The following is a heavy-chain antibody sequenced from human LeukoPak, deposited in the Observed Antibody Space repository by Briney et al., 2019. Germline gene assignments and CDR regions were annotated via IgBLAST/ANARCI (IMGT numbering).Heavy chain of an antibody. J-gene: IGHJ5*01. CDR2: IYLSGNT. Sequence: SETLSLTCTVSGGSINSGDSYWSWIRQPPGKGLEWIGYIYLSGNTYYHPSLKSRVSISLETSKNQFSLNLSSVTAADTALYYCARGPGYCSGDCCYSDPFNSWGQGTLVTVSS. CDR3: ARGPGYCSGDCCYSDPFNS. CDR1: GGSINSGDSY. D-gene: IGHD2-15*01. V-gene: IGHV4-30-4*01.